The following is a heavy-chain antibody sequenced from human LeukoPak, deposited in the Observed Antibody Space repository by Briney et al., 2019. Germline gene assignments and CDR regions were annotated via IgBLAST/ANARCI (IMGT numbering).Heavy chain of an antibody. CDR2: ISAYHGNA. D-gene: IGHD2-2*01. V-gene: IGHV1-18*01. Sequence: ASVKVSCKTSGYTFTSSGVSWVRQAPGQGLEWMGWISAYHGNANYAQKFTGRVTTTTDTSTSTAYMELRSLRSDDTAVYYCARDQDYCHSARCYQFDYWGQGTLVTVSS. CDR1: GYTFTSSG. J-gene: IGHJ4*02. CDR3: ARDQDYCHSARCYQFDY.